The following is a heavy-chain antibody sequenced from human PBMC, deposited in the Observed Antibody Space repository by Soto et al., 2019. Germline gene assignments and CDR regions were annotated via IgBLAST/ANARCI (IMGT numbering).Heavy chain of an antibody. Sequence: PGGSRRLSCAASGFNFSSYSMNWVRQAPGKGLEWVSSISSSSSYIYYADSVKGRFTISRDNAKNSLYLQMNSLGAEDTAVYYCARDKGPRQQLVFSYWGQGTLVNVSS. CDR1: GFNFSSYS. D-gene: IGHD6-13*01. J-gene: IGHJ4*02. CDR3: ARDKGPRQQLVFSY. V-gene: IGHV3-21*01. CDR2: ISSSSSYI.